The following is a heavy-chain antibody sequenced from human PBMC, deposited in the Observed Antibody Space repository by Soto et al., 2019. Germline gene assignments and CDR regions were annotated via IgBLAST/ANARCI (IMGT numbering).Heavy chain of an antibody. D-gene: IGHD5-12*01. Sequence: PSETLSLTCTVSGGSISSGGYYWSWIRQHPGKGLEWIGYIYYSGSTYYNPSLKSRVTISVDTSKNQFSLKLSSVTAADTAVYYCATMATTYYYYYGMDVWGQGTTVTVS. CDR3: ATMATTYYYYYGMDV. V-gene: IGHV4-31*02. J-gene: IGHJ6*02. CDR2: IYYSGST. CDR1: GGSISSGGYY.